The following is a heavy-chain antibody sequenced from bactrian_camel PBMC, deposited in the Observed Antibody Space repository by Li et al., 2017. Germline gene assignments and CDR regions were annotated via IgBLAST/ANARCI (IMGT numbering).Heavy chain of an antibody. CDR1: GGETWSGGC. CDR2: LDPDGTA. D-gene: IGHD5*01. CDR3: AAQFSRRLGGTWGPILLSNEYDY. V-gene: IGHV3S42*01. Sequence: EVQLVESGGGSVQSGGSLRLSCEVTGGETWSGGCMGWFRQAPEKRREGVAALDPDGTARYGDSVKGRFTISQDNANNTLHLHMNNLKAEDTGMYYCAAQFSRRLGGTWGPILLSNEYDYWGQGTQVTVS. J-gene: IGHJ4*01.